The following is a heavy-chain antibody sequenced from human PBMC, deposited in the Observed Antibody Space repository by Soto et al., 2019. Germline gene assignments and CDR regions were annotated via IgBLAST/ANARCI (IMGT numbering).Heavy chain of an antibody. CDR3: VRDRHCINTRCYGNWFDH. Sequence: GGSLRLSCAASGFTFSTYWMHWIRQVPGKGLEWVSRINSDASHTYYADSVKGRFTISRDNAKNTLHLEMNSLRAEDTAVYYCVRDRHCINTRCYGNWFDHWGQGTLVTVSS. CDR1: GFTFSTYW. D-gene: IGHD2-2*01. J-gene: IGHJ5*02. CDR2: INSDASHT. V-gene: IGHV3-74*01.